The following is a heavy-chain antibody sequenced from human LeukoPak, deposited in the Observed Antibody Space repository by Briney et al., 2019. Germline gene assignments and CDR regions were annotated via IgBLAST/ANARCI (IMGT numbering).Heavy chain of an antibody. CDR1: GGSITSFY. J-gene: IGHJ4*02. D-gene: IGHD6-6*01. Sequence: SETLSLTCTVSGGSITSFYWSWIRQPAGKGLEWIGRIYTSGSTNYNPSLKSRVTMSVDTSKNQFSLKLSSVTAADTAAYYCARDGQQLAHDYWGQGTLVTVSS. CDR2: IYTSGST. CDR3: ARDGQQLAHDY. V-gene: IGHV4-4*07.